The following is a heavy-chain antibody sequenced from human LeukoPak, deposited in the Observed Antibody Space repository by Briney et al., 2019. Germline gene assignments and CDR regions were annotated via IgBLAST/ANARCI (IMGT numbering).Heavy chain of an antibody. CDR2: LRGNDET. V-gene: IGHV3-23*01. D-gene: IGHD3-3*01. CDR1: GISFRNYA. Sequence: GGSLRLSCAASGISFRNYAMSWVRQAPARGPEWVSSLRGNDETFYADSVKGRFTISRDNSKNILYLQMNSLRAEDTAVYYCAKDPNPFYDFWSGYKWGQGTLVTVSS. CDR3: AKDPNPFYDFWSGYK. J-gene: IGHJ4*02.